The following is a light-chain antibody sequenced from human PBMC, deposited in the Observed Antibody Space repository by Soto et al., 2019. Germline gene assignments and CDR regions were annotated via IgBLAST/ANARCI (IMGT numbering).Light chain of an antibody. CDR1: QSISDW. CDR3: LQYSTYPVT. V-gene: IGKV1-5*03. CDR2: RAS. Sequence: DIQMTQSPSTLSTSVGDRVTITCRASQSISDWLAWYQQKPGKAPKALIFRASNLENGVPSRFSGSGSGTAFTLTISSLQADDFATYYCLQYSTYPVTFGGGTKVEIK. J-gene: IGKJ4*01.